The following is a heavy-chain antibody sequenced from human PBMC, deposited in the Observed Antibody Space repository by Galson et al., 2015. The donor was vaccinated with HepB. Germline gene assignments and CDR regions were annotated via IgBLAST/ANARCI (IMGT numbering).Heavy chain of an antibody. Sequence: SLRLSCAASGFTFSSYGMHWVRQAPGKGLEWVTFISNDGRNTHYADSVRGRFTISRDSSKNTLYLQMNSLTTEDSGVYYCARPGTGCAGSSCPGGDFDFWGQGTLVTVSS. CDR2: ISNDGRNT. V-gene: IGHV3-30*03. CDR1: GFTFSSYG. CDR3: ARPGTGCAGSSCPGGDFDF. J-gene: IGHJ4*02. D-gene: IGHD5-18*01.